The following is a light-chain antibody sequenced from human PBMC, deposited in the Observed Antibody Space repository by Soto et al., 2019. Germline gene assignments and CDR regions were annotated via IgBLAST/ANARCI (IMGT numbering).Light chain of an antibody. CDR3: CSYAGSYTFYV. CDR2: DVS. V-gene: IGLV2-11*01. Sequence: QSALTQPRSVSGSPGKSVTISYTGTSSDVGGYNYVSWYQQHPGKAPKLMIYDVSKRPSGVPDRFSGSKSGNTASLTISGLQAEDEADYYCCSYAGSYTFYVFGTGTKVTV. CDR1: SSDVGGYNY. J-gene: IGLJ1*01.